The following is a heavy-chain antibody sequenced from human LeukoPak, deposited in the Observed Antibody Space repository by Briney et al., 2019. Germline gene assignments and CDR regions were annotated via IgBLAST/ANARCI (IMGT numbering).Heavy chain of an antibody. CDR1: GGTFSSYA. D-gene: IGHD2-15*01. CDR3: ARGLSHAARDDYYYYYMDV. J-gene: IGHJ6*03. Sequence: SVKVSCKASGGTFSSYAISWVRQAPGQGLEWMGGIIPIFGTANYAQKFQGRVTITADESTSTAYMELSSLRSEDTAVYYCARGLSHAARDDYYYYYMDVWGKGTTVTVSS. CDR2: IIPIFGTA. V-gene: IGHV1-69*13.